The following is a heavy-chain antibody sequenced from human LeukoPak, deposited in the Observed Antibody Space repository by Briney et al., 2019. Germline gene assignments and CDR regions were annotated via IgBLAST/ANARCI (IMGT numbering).Heavy chain of an antibody. D-gene: IGHD6-6*01. V-gene: IGHV4-59*08. CDR3: ASASIAARANWFDP. CDR2: IYSSGSA. Sequence: SETLSLTCTVSGGSIISYYCNWIRQPPGKGLEWIGYIYSSGSANYSPSLKSRVTISVDTSKNQFSLKVSSVTAADTAVYYCASASIAARANWFDPWGQGTLVTVSS. J-gene: IGHJ5*02. CDR1: GGSIISYY.